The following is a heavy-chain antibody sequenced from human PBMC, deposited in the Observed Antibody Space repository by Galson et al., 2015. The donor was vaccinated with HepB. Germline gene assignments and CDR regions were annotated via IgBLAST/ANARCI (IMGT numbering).Heavy chain of an antibody. CDR1: GFTFSSYW. V-gene: IGHV3-74*01. J-gene: IGHJ6*02. Sequence: SLRLSCAASGFTFSSYWMHWVRQAPGKGLVWVSRISPDGSRNNYADSVKGRFTITRDNAKNTLYLQMNSLRAEDTAVYCCAKAVVIAGGLDFGGLDVCGHGTAVTVSS. CDR2: ISPDGSRN. D-gene: IGHD3-10*01. CDR3: AKAVVIAGGLDFGGLDV.